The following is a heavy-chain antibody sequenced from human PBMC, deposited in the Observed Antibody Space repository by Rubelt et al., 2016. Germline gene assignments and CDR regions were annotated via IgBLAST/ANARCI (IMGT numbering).Heavy chain of an antibody. D-gene: IGHD4/OR15-4a*01. J-gene: IGHJ4*02. CDR2: INVVCDTT. Sequence: EVQLLESGGGLVQPGGSLRLSCAASGFTFNNYAMSWVRQAPGKGLEWVSAINVVCDTTFYAGSVKGRCTISRDNSKNTLHLQMNGLRAEDTATYYCARGGAPPTDWGQGTLVTVSS. CDR1: GFTFNNYA. CDR3: ARGGAPPTD. V-gene: IGHV3-23*01.